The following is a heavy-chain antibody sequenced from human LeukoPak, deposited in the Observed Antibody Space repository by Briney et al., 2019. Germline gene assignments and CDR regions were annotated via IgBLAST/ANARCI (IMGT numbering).Heavy chain of an antibody. D-gene: IGHD6-6*01. J-gene: IGHJ4*01. Sequence: GGSLSLSCTASGFTLRNYWMHWVRQVPGKRLVWVSRISGDGSVKNYADSVQGRFTISRDNAKNTLYLQIDSLRSEDTAVYYCARYSSSTGGASYYLDYWGHGTLVTVSS. CDR1: GFTLRNYW. V-gene: IGHV3-74*01. CDR2: ISGDGSVK. CDR3: ARYSSSTGGASYYLDY.